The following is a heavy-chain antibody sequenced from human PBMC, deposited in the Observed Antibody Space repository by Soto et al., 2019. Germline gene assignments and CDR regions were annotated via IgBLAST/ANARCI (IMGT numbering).Heavy chain of an antibody. CDR3: ARASASSALLMVPWYAFDI. Sequence: QVQLQESGPGLVKPSETLSLTCTVSGGSISSYYWCWIRQPPGKGLEWIGYIYYSGSTNYNPSLKIRVTVSVDASKDQFSLKLRSVTAADTAVYYCARASASSALLMVPWYAFDIWGQGTMVTVSS. D-gene: IGHD2-8*01. CDR2: IYYSGST. CDR1: GGSISSYY. J-gene: IGHJ3*02. V-gene: IGHV4-59*01.